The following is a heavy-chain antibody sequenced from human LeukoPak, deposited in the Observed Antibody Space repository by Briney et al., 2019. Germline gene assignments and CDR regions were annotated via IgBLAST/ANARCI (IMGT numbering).Heavy chain of an antibody. CDR1: GFTFSSYS. Sequence: GGSLRLSCAASGFTFSSYSMNWVRQAPGKGLEWVSSISSSSSYIYYADSVKGRFTISRDNAKNSLYLQMNSLRAEDTAVYYCARELVGYSGSYFEGSQHWGQGTLVTVSS. D-gene: IGHD1-26*01. CDR2: ISSSSSYI. J-gene: IGHJ1*01. V-gene: IGHV3-21*01. CDR3: ARELVGYSGSYFEGSQH.